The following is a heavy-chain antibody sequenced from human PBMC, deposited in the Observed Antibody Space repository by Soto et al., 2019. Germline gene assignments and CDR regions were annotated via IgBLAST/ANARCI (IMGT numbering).Heavy chain of an antibody. CDR2: INHSGST. V-gene: IGHV4-34*01. D-gene: IGHD2-15*01. CDR1: GGSFSGYY. CDR3: ARGWGYRSGGSWPDWFDP. Sequence: QVQLQQWGAGLLKPSETLSLTCAVYGGSFSGYYWCWIRQPPGKGLEWLGEINHSGSTNYNPSHKRGATISVDTSKNQFSLKLSSVTDADTAVYYCARGWGYRSGGSWPDWFDPWGQGTLVTVSS. J-gene: IGHJ5*02.